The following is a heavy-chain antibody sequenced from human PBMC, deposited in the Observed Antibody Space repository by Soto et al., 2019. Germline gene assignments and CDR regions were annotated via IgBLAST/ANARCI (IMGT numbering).Heavy chain of an antibody. J-gene: IGHJ4*02. CDR3: AYGGYYDSSGYYRFPDYFDY. D-gene: IGHD3-22*01. CDR1: GGSISSSSYY. Sequence: SETLSLTCTVSGGSISSSSYYWGWIRQPPGKGLEWIGSIYYSGSTYYNPSLKSRVTISVDTSKNQFSLKLSSVTAADTAVYYCAYGGYYDSSGYYRFPDYFDYWGRGTLVTVSS. V-gene: IGHV4-39*01. CDR2: IYYSGST.